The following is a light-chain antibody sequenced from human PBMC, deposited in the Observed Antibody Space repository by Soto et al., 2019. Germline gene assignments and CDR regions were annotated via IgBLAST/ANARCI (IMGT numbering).Light chain of an antibody. Sequence: EVVMTQSPATLSASPGERVILSCRASQNIGSNLAWYQQRPGQAPRLLMYGASTRATETPARFSGSGSATDFTLTISSLQSEDFAIYYCQQYNNWPPYTFGKGTKVDIK. CDR1: QNIGSN. CDR2: GAS. CDR3: QQYNNWPPYT. J-gene: IGKJ2*01. V-gene: IGKV3-15*01.